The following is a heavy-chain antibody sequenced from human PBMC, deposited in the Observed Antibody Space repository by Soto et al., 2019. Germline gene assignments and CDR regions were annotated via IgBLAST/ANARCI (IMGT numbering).Heavy chain of an antibody. D-gene: IGHD6-19*01. V-gene: IGHV4-4*02. CDR1: CGSISRSNW. Sequence: PSETLSLTCAVSCGSISRSNWWSWVRQPPGKGLEWIGEISHSGRTHYNPSLKSRVTISVDNLKNKVSLKLSSVTAADTAVYYCATWKGSGVANWFDPWGQGTLVTVSS. CDR3: ATWKGSGVANWFDP. J-gene: IGHJ5*02. CDR2: ISHSGRT.